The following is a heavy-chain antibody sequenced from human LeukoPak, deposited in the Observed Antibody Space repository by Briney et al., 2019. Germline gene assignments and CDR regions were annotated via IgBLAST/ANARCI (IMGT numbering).Heavy chain of an antibody. V-gene: IGHV3-30*18. CDR3: AKDSSSGWGGYDWYYYYYGMDV. CDR1: GFTFSSYG. CDR2: ISYDGSNK. Sequence: GRSLRLSCAASGFTFSSYGMHWVRQAPGKGLEWVAVISYDGSNKYYADSVKGRFTISRDNSKNTLYLQMNSLRAEDTAVYYCAKDSSSGWGGYDWYYYYYGMDVWGQGTTVTVSS. J-gene: IGHJ6*02. D-gene: IGHD5-12*01.